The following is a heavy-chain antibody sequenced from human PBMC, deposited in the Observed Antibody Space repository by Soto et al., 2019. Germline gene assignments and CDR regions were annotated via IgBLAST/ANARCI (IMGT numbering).Heavy chain of an antibody. CDR1: GGSISSVDYY. Sequence: PSETLSLTCTVPGGSISSVDYYWSWIRQPPGKGLELIGYIYYSGSTYYNPSLKSRVTISVDTSKNQFSLKLSSVTAADTAVYYCARIPAYCSGGSCYPTGYNWFDXWGQGTLVTVSX. CDR3: ARIPAYCSGGSCYPTGYNWFDX. CDR2: IYYSGST. V-gene: IGHV4-30-4*01. J-gene: IGHJ5*02. D-gene: IGHD2-15*01.